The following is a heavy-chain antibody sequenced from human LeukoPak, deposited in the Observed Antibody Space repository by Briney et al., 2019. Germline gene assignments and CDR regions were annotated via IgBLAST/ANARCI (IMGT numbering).Heavy chain of an antibody. Sequence: SETLSLTCTVSGGSISSSSYYWGWIRQPPGKGLEWIGSIYYSGSTYYNPSLKSRVTISVDTSKNQFSLKLSSVTAADTAVYYCARHSCSSTSCYTISADDAFDIWGQGTMVTVSS. V-gene: IGHV4-39*01. D-gene: IGHD2-2*02. CDR2: IYYSGST. J-gene: IGHJ3*02. CDR3: ARHSCSSTSCYTISADDAFDI. CDR1: GGSISSSSYY.